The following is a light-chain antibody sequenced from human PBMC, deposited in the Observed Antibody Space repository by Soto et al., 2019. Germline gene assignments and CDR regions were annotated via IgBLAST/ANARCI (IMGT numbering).Light chain of an antibody. CDR2: AAS. CDR1: QYISNS. V-gene: IGKV1-39*01. Sequence: DIQMTQSPSSLSASVGDTVTMTCRATQYISNSLNWFQQKPGKAPQLLIYAASSLHSGVPSRFSGSGSGTDFTLTISSLQPEDFATYYCQQTYVTPLTFGQGTRLEIK. J-gene: IGKJ5*01. CDR3: QQTYVTPLT.